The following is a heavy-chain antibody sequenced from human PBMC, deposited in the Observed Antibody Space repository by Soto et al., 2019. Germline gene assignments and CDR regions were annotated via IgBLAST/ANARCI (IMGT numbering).Heavy chain of an antibody. CDR2: IKSKTDGGTT. D-gene: IGHD5-18*01. CDR1: GFTFSNAW. Sequence: PGGSLRLSCAASGFTFSNAWMSWVRQAPGKGLEWVGRIKSKTDGGTTDYAAPVKGRFTISRDDSKNTLYLQMNSLKTEDTAVYYCTTDSWIQLWFPVVAVAGTAFWGQGTTVTVSS. V-gene: IGHV3-15*01. CDR3: TTDSWIQLWFPVVAVAGTAF. J-gene: IGHJ6*02.